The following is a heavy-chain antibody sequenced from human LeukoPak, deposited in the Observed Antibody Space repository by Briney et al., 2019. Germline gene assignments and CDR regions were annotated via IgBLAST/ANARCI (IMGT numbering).Heavy chain of an antibody. V-gene: IGHV4-59*08. CDR3: ARGVGGYCSGGSCYSGPNWFDP. J-gene: IGHJ5*02. CDR1: GGSISSYY. Sequence: KASETLSLTCTVSGGSISSYYWSWIRQPPGKGLEWIGYIYYSGSTNYNPSLKSRVTISVDTSKNQFSLKLSSVTAADTAVYYCARGVGGYCSGGSCYSGPNWFDPWGQGTLVTVSS. CDR2: IYYSGST. D-gene: IGHD2-15*01.